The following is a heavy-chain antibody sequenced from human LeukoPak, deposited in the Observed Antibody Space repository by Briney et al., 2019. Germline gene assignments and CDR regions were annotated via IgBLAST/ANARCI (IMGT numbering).Heavy chain of an antibody. CDR1: GGTFSSYA. V-gene: IGHV1-69*06. D-gene: IGHD6-13*01. J-gene: IGHJ4*02. CDR3: ARYSSSWYWSKTGYFDY. CDR2: IIPIFGTA. Sequence: SVKVSCKASGGTFSSYAISWVRQAPGQGLEWMGGIIPIFGTANYAQKFQGRVTITADKSTSTAYMELSSLRSEDTAVYYCARYSSSWYWSKTGYFDYWGQGTLVTVSS.